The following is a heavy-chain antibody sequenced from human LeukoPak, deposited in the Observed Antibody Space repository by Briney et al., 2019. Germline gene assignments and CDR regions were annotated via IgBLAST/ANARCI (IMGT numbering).Heavy chain of an antibody. CDR3: ARGRPIQLWLIPDWFDP. D-gene: IGHD5-18*01. CDR1: GGSFSGYY. V-gene: IGHV4-34*01. CDR2: INHSGST. J-gene: IGHJ5*02. Sequence: SETLSLTCAVYGGSFSGYYWSWIRQPPGKGLEWIGEINHSGSTNYNPSLKSRVTISVDTSKNQFSLKLSSVTAADTAVYYCARGRPIQLWLIPDWFDPWGQGTLVTVSS.